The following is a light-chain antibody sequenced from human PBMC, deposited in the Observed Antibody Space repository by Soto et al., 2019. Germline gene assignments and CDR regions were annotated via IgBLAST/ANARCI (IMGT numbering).Light chain of an antibody. Sequence: DIQMTQSPSTLSASVGDRVTITCRASQSISVWLAWYQQKAGKAPNLLIYKASTLKSGVQSRFSGSGSGTEFTLTIRSLQPDDFATYYCKHYNSYSEAFGQGTKVDIK. J-gene: IGKJ1*01. V-gene: IGKV1-5*03. CDR2: KAS. CDR1: QSISVW. CDR3: KHYNSYSEA.